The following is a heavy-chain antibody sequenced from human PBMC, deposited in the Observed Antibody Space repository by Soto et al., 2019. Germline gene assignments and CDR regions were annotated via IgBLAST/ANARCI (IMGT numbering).Heavy chain of an antibody. CDR3: AKEVRDYYDSSGPPDY. CDR1: GFTFSSYG. CDR2: ISYDGSNK. Sequence: PGGSLRLSCAASGFTFSSYGMHWVRQAPGKGLEWVAVISYDGSNKYYADSVKGRFTISRDNSKNTLYLQMNSLRAEDTAVYYCAKEVRDYYDSSGPPDYWGQGTLVTVSS. D-gene: IGHD3-22*01. V-gene: IGHV3-30*18. J-gene: IGHJ4*02.